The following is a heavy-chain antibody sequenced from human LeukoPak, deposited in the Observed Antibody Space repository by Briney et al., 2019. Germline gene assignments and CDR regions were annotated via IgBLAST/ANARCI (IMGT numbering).Heavy chain of an antibody. D-gene: IGHD3-9*01. J-gene: IGHJ4*02. V-gene: IGHV4-39*01. Sequence: SETLSLTCTVSGGSISSSSYYWGWIRQPPGKGLEWIGSIYYSGSTYYNPSLKSRVTISVDTSKNQFSLKLSSVTAADTAVYYCARLLRYFDWLFHNYYFDYWGQGTLVTVTS. CDR1: GGSISSSSYY. CDR2: IYYSGST. CDR3: ARLLRYFDWLFHNYYFDY.